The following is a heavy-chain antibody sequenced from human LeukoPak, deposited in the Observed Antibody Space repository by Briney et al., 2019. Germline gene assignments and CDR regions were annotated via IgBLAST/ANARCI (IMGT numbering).Heavy chain of an antibody. D-gene: IGHD6-13*01. CDR1: GGSISSSSYY. V-gene: IGHV4-39*07. Sequence: PSETLSLTCTVSGGSISSSSYYWGWIRQPPGKGLEWIGSIYYSGSTYYNPSLKSRVTISVDTSKNRFSLKLSSVTAADTAVYYCARRASRSYYFDYWGQGTLVTVSS. J-gene: IGHJ4*02. CDR3: ARRASRSYYFDY. CDR2: IYYSGST.